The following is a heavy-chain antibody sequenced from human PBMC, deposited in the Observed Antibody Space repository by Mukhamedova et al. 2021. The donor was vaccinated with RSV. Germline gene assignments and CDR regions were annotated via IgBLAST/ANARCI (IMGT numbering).Heavy chain of an antibody. CDR2: MNPNSGNT. J-gene: IGHJ4*02. CDR3: ARGTYIVATLLDY. Sequence: GWMNPNSGNTGYAQKFQGRVTMTRNTSISTAYMELSSLRSEDTAVYYCARGTYIVATLLDYWGQGTLVTASS. V-gene: IGHV1-8*01. D-gene: IGHD5-12*01.